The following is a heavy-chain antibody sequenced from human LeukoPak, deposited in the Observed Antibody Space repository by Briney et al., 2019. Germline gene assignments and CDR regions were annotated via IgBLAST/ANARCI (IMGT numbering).Heavy chain of an antibody. J-gene: IGHJ5*02. D-gene: IGHD3-3*01. V-gene: IGHV1-46*01. CDR1: GYTFTSYY. CDR2: INTSGGST. CDR3: ARGHYDFWSGFPSNWFDP. Sequence: SVKLFCKVSGYTFTSYYMHWVRQAAGHGLEWMGIINTSGGSTGYAQKVKGRVTMTRDTSTSTVYMELRRLRSEDTAVYYCARGHYDFWSGFPSNWFDPWGQGTLVTVSS.